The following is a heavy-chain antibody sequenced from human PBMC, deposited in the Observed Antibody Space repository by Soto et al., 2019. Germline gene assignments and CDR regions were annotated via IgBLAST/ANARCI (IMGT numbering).Heavy chain of an antibody. CDR3: AKDSGGGGYSYGRCDY. J-gene: IGHJ4*02. CDR1: GFNFRNYA. Sequence: GGSLRLSCAASGFNFRNYAMHWIRQAPGKGLEWVAVIWSDGSEKYYGASVKGRVTISRDNSKNTLYLQMNSLRAEDTAVYYCAKDSGGGGYSYGRCDYWGQGTLVTVSS. D-gene: IGHD5-18*01. CDR2: IWSDGSEK. V-gene: IGHV3-33*06.